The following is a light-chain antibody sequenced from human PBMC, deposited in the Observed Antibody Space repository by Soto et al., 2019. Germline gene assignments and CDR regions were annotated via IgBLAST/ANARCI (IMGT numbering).Light chain of an antibody. CDR3: QQYNIYWT. J-gene: IGKJ1*01. CDR2: KAS. CDR1: ESVVTW. Sequence: IQITQFPSILSASVGDTVTITCRASESVVTWLAWFQHKPGKAPKLLIYKASVLSGGVPSRFSGSGSGTEFTLTISSLQPDDSATYFCQQYNIYWTFGQGTKVDIK. V-gene: IGKV1-5*03.